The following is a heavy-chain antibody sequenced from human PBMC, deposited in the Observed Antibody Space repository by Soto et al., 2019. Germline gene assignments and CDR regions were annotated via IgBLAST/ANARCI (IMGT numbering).Heavy chain of an antibody. CDR3: ARAYDFWSGYFNWFDP. CDR2: INPSGGST. V-gene: IGHV1-46*01. J-gene: IGHJ5*02. Sequence: ASVKVSCKASGYTFTSYYMHWVRQAPGQGLEWMGIINPSGGSTSYAQKLQGRVTMTRDTSTSTVYMELSSLRSEDTAVYYCARAYDFWSGYFNWFDPWGQGTLVTVSS. CDR1: GYTFTSYY. D-gene: IGHD3-3*01.